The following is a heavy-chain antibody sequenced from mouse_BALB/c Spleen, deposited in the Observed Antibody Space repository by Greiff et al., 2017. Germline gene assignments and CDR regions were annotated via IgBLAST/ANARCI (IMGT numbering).Heavy chain of an antibody. CDR2: IYPGDGDT. V-gene: IGHV1-80*01. J-gene: IGHJ4*01. D-gene: IGHD1-1*01. CDR3: AREDYGYAMDY. CDR1: GYAFSSYW. Sequence: VKVVESGAELVRPGSSVKISCKASGYAFSSYWMNWVKQRPGQGLEWIGQIYPGDGDTNYNGKFKGKATLTADKSSSTAYMQLSSLTSEDSAVYFCAREDYGYAMDYWGQGTSVTVSS.